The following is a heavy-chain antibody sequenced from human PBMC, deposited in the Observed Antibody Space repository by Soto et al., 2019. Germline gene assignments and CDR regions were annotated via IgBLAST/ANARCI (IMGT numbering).Heavy chain of an antibody. CDR3: ARALSGDFWSGYYYYYYMDV. V-gene: IGHV3-21*01. J-gene: IGHJ6*03. CDR2: ISSSSSYI. D-gene: IGHD3-3*01. CDR1: GFTFSSYS. Sequence: GGSLRLSCAASGFTFSSYSMNWVRQAPGKGLEWVSSISSSSSYIYYADSVKGRFTISRDNAKNSLYLQMNSLRAEDTAVYYCARALSGDFWSGYYYYYYMDVWGKGTTVTVSS.